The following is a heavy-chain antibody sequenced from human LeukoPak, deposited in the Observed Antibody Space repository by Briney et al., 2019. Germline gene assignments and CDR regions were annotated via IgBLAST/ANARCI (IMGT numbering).Heavy chain of an antibody. CDR2: IYYSGST. CDR1: GGSISSSSYY. Sequence: SETLSLTCTVSGGSISSSSYYWGWIRQPPGKGLEWIGSIYYSGSTYYNPSLKSRVTISVDTSKNQFSLKLSSVTAADTAVYYYARHPRLYCSSTSCYDYYFDYWGQGTLVTVSS. J-gene: IGHJ4*02. V-gene: IGHV4-39*01. D-gene: IGHD2-2*01. CDR3: ARHPRLYCSSTSCYDYYFDY.